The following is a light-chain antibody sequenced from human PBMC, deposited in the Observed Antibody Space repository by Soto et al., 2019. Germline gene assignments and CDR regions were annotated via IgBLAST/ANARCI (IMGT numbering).Light chain of an antibody. CDR1: QSFGSW. V-gene: IGKV1-5*01. J-gene: IGKJ2*01. Sequence: DIQMTQSPSSLSASVGDTVTITCRASQSFGSWLAWYQQKPGRAPKLLIYDISSLEYGVPSRFSGSGSGTEFTLTISSLQPDDFATYYCQQYNLSPSSFGQGTKVDIK. CDR3: QQYNLSPSS. CDR2: DIS.